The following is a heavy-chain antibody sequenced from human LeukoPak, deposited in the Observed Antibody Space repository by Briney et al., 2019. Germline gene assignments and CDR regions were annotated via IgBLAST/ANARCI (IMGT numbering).Heavy chain of an antibody. Sequence: GSLRLSCAASGFTFSSYAMSWVRQAPGKGLEWIGEINHSGSTNYNPSLKSRVTISVDTSKNQFSLKLSSVTAADTAVYYCARGHSNYYFDYWGQGTLVTVSS. CDR2: INHSGST. CDR1: GFTFSSYA. D-gene: IGHD4-11*01. J-gene: IGHJ4*02. CDR3: ARGHSNYYFDY. V-gene: IGHV4-34*01.